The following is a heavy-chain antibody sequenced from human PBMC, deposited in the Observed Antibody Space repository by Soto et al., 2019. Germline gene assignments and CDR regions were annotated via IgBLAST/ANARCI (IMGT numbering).Heavy chain of an antibody. V-gene: IGHV3-30-3*01. J-gene: IGHJ6*02. CDR2: LSYDGTIT. CDR1: GFTISNYG. CDR3: ATTRVGPCSSSIGFSGIFDGMDV. Sequence: QVQLVESGGCVVQPGRSLRLSCAASGFTISNYGMHWVRQAPGKGLEWVAVLSYDGTITYYADYVKSRFTISSDNSKNTLYLQMNSLRTEDTAVYYCATTRVGPCSSSIGFSGIFDGMDVWGQGTTVTVSS. D-gene: IGHD2-2*01.